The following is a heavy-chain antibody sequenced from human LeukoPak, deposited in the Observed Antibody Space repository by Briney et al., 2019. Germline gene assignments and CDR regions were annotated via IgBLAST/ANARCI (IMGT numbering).Heavy chain of an antibody. V-gene: IGHV3-74*01. CDR1: GFTFSTYW. J-gene: IGHJ2*01. CDR2: INSDGSTT. CDR3: ALCDRGSYWYFDL. Sequence: GGSLRLSCAASGFTFSTYWMHWVRQAPGKGLVWVSRINSDGSTTSYADSVKGRFTISRDNAKSTLYLQMNSLRAEDTAVYYCALCDRGSYWYFDLWGRGTLVTVSS. D-gene: IGHD3-16*01.